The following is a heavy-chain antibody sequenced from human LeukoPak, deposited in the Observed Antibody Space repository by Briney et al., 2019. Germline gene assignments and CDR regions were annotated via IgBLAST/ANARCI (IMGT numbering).Heavy chain of an antibody. V-gene: IGHV3-15*01. CDR3: TTENPLCDFWSGTDYFDY. CDR1: GFTFSNAW. Sequence: PGGSLRLSCAASGFTFSNAWMSWVRQAPGKGLEWVGRIKSKTDGGTTDYAAAVKGRFTISRDDSKNTLYLQMNSLKTEDTAVYYCTTENPLCDFWSGTDYFDYWGQGTLVTVSS. D-gene: IGHD3-3*01. J-gene: IGHJ4*02. CDR2: IKSKTDGGTT.